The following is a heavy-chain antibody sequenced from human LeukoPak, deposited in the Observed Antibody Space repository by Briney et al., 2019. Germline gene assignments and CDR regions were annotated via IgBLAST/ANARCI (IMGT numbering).Heavy chain of an antibody. CDR1: VYTFTVYY. CDR3: ARARGYIVVVPAAIMFDR. J-gene: IGHJ5*02. Sequence: ASVKVSCKGSVYTFTVYYMHWGRQAPGQGLEWMGWIKPNNGGTNYAQKFQGRVTMTRDTSISTAYMELSRLRSDDTAVYYCARARGYIVVVPAAIMFDRWGQGTLVTVSS. V-gene: IGHV1-2*02. CDR2: IKPNNGGT. D-gene: IGHD2-2*01.